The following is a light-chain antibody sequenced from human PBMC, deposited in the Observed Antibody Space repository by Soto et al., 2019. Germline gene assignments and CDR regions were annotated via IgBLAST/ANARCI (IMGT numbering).Light chain of an antibody. V-gene: IGLV2-8*01. J-gene: IGLJ2*01. CDR1: SSDVGGYNY. Sequence: QSALTQPPSASGSPGQSVTISCTGTSSDVGGYNYVSWYQQHPAKAPKLMIYEVSKRLSGVPDRFSGSNSGNSASLTVSGLQAEDEADDYCSSYAGSNNLVFGGGTKLTVL. CDR2: EVS. CDR3: SSYAGSNNLV.